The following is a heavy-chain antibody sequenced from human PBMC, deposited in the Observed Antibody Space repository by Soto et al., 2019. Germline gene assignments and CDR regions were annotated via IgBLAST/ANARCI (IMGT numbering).Heavy chain of an antibody. CDR3: ARDHKWDGMDV. J-gene: IGHJ6*02. V-gene: IGHV4-31*03. CDR2: INYSGTT. Sequence: PSEPLSLTCSVAGGSFSSDSFIWSWVRQFPGKGLEWIGYINYSGTTYYNPSLRSRITMSVDTSKNQFSLNLSSVTAADTAVYYCARDHKWDGMDVWGQGTTVTVSS. CDR1: GGSFSSDSFI. D-gene: IGHD1-26*01.